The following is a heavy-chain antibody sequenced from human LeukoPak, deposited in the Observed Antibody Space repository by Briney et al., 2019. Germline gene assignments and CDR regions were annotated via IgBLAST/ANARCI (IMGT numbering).Heavy chain of an antibody. CDR3: ARQIASAGTAGFDF. D-gene: IGHD6-13*01. J-gene: IGHJ4*02. V-gene: IGHV4-4*07. CDR1: GGSISSYY. Sequence: SETPSLTCTVSGGSISSYYWSWIRQPAGKGLECVGRIYSTGSTNYNPSLKSRVTMSVDTSKNQFSLRLRSVTAADTAVYYCARQIASAGTAGFDFWGQGALVTVSS. CDR2: IYSTGST.